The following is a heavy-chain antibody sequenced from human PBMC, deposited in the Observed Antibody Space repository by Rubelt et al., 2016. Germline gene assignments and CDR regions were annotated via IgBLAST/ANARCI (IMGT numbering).Heavy chain of an antibody. D-gene: IGHD2-8*01. V-gene: IGHV1-3*01. CDR1: GYTLTSYA. CDR3: AAGVDYYFDY. J-gene: IGHJ4*02. Sequence: QVQLVQSGAEVKKPGASVKVSCKASGYTLTSYAMHWVRQAPGQRLEWMGWINAGNGNTKYSKKFQGRVTITRDTSASTAYMELSSLRSEDTAVYYCAAGVDYYFDYWGQGTLVTVSS. CDR2: INAGNGNT.